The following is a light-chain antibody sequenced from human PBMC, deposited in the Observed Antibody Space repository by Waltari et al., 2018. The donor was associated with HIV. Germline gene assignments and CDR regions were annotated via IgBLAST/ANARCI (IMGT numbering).Light chain of an antibody. Sequence: EIVLTQSPATMSLSPGERATLSCRASQSVGTFFGWYQQKPGQAPSLLVYDASNTAAGIPARFRGSGSGTDFTLTISSLEPEDSAVYYCQERSNWPPITFGQGTRLEIK. V-gene: IGKV3-11*01. CDR2: DAS. CDR1: QSVGTF. CDR3: QERSNWPPIT. J-gene: IGKJ5*01.